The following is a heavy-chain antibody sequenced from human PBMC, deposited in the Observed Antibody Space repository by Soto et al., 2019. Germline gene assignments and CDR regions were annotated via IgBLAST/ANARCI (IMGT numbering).Heavy chain of an antibody. Sequence: GGSLRLSCAASGFTFSSYWMSWVRQAPGKGLEWVANIKQDGSEKYYVDSVKGRFTISRDNAKNSLYLQMNSLRAEDTAVYYCARDLASGYYSVFWDYWGQGTLVTVSS. CDR1: GFTFSSYW. D-gene: IGHD3-22*01. CDR2: IKQDGSEK. J-gene: IGHJ4*02. CDR3: ARDLASGYYSVFWDY. V-gene: IGHV3-7*01.